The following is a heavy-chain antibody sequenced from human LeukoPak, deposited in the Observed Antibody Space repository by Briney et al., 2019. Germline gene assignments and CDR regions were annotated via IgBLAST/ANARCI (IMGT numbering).Heavy chain of an antibody. V-gene: IGHV6-1*01. CDR3: ARDSSGWFASDY. J-gene: IGHJ4*02. CDR1: GDSVSSKSAT. D-gene: IGHD6-19*01. CDR2: TYYTSKWYN. Sequence: SQTLSLTCAISGDSVSSKSATWNWIRQSPSRGLEWLGRTYYTSKWYNDYAVSVKSRITINPDTSKNQFSLKLTSVTAADTAVYYCARDSSGWFASDYWGQGTLVTVSS.